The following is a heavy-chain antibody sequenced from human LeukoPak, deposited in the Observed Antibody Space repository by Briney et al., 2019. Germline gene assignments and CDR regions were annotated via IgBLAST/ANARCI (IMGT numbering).Heavy chain of an antibody. CDR2: IGGSDGST. CDR3: ARGGQYCSGGRCYSFFDY. V-gene: IGHV3-23*01. D-gene: IGHD2-15*01. J-gene: IGHJ4*02. CDR1: GFTVSSNY. Sequence: GGSLRLSCAASGFTVSSNYMNWVRQAPGKGLEWVSGIGGSDGSTYYADSVKGRLTISRDNSKNTLHLQMNSLRAEDTAVYYCARGGQYCSGGRCYSFFDYWGQGTLVTVSS.